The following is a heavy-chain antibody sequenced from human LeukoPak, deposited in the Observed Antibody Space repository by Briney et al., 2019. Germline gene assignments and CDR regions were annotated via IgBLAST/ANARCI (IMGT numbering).Heavy chain of an antibody. CDR1: GFTFSSYG. J-gene: IGHJ6*02. CDR2: IWYDGSNK. D-gene: IGHD6-13*01. Sequence: AGGSLRLSCAASGFTFSSYGMHWVRQAPGKGLEWVAVIWYDGSNKYYADSVKGRFTISRDNSKNTLYLQMNSLRAEDTAAYYCAREKIAAAGPIYYYYGMDVWGQGTTVTVSS. V-gene: IGHV3-33*01. CDR3: AREKIAAAGPIYYYYGMDV.